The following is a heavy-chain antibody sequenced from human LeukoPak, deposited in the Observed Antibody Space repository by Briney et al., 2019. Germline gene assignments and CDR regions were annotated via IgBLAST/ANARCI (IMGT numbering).Heavy chain of an antibody. J-gene: IGHJ4*02. Sequence: GGSLRLSCAASGYTFSSYWMHWVRQAPGKGLVWVSLIYSDGSSTTYADSVKGRLTISRDNAKNTLFLQMNSLRAEDTAVYYCARDGVATIPFDYWGQGTLVTVSS. CDR2: IYSDGSST. V-gene: IGHV3-74*01. D-gene: IGHD5-12*01. CDR1: GYTFSSYW. CDR3: ARDGVATIPFDY.